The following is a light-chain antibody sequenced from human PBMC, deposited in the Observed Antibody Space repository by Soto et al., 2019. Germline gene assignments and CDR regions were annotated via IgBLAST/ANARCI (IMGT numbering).Light chain of an antibody. J-gene: IGKJ5*01. CDR1: QSMNSS. CDR3: QQSSTPPSFP. V-gene: IGKV1-39*01. Sequence: IQMNQSPSSLSASVGDIVTITCRASQSMNSSLNWYQQHPGKAPKVMLYGASNLQGGVASRFSSSGSALTFTLTHPSLLPEAVAMFKCQQSSTPPSFPFG. CDR2: GAS.